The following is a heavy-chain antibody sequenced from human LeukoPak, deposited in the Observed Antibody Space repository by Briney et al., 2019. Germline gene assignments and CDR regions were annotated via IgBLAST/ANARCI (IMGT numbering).Heavy chain of an antibody. CDR2: INPNSGGT. D-gene: IGHD3-22*01. Sequence: ASVKVCCKASGYTFTGYYMHWVRQAPGQGLEWRGWINPNSGGTNYAQKFQGRVNMTRDTSISTAYMELSRLRSDDTAVYYCAREDDNSGYYLGDDYWGQGTLVTVSS. J-gene: IGHJ4*02. CDR1: GYTFTGYY. CDR3: AREDDNSGYYLGDDY. V-gene: IGHV1-2*02.